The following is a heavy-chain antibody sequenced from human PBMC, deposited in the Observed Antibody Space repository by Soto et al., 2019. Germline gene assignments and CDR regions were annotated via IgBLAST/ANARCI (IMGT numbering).Heavy chain of an antibody. V-gene: IGHV3-23*01. CDR3: AKDILDVEMATI. D-gene: IGHD5-12*01. J-gene: IGHJ4*02. CDR2: ISGSGGST. CDR1: GFTFSSYA. Sequence: WGSLRLSCAASGFTFSSYAMSWVRQAPGKGLEWVSAISGSGGSTYYADSVKGRFTISRDNSKKTMYLQMNRLRAEDTAVYYCAKDILDVEMATIWGQGTMVTVSS.